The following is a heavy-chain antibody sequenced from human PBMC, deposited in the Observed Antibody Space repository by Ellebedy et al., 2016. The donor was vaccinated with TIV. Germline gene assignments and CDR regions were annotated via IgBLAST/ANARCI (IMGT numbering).Heavy chain of an antibody. CDR1: GFTFSSYW. Sequence: GGSLRLSCAASGFTFSSYWMSWVRQAPGKGLEWVSSISSSSSYIYYADSVKGRFTISRDNAKNSLYLQMNSLRAEDTAVYYCARYSSGWYDYWGQGTLVTVSS. CDR3: ARYSSGWYDY. D-gene: IGHD6-19*01. CDR2: ISSSSSYI. J-gene: IGHJ4*02. V-gene: IGHV3-21*01.